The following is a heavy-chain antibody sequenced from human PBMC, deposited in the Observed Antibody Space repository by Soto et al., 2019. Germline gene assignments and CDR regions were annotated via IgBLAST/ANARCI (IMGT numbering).Heavy chain of an antibody. CDR3: ARHPERIAEIGWFDP. D-gene: IGHD6-13*01. Sequence: EVQLVESGGGLVQPGGSLRLSCAASGFTFSSYSMNWVRQAPGKGLEWVSYISSSSSTIYYADSVKGRLTISRDNAKNSLYLQMNSLRAEDTVVYYCARHPERIAEIGWFDPWGQGTLVTVSS. CDR2: ISSSSSTI. V-gene: IGHV3-48*01. CDR1: GFTFSSYS. J-gene: IGHJ5*02.